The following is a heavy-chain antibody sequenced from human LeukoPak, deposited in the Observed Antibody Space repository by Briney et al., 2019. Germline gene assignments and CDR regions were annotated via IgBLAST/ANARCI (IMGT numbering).Heavy chain of an antibody. Sequence: SETLSLTCAVYGGSFSGYYWSWIRQPPGKGLEWIGEINHSGSTNYNPSLKSRVNISVDTSKNQFSLKLSSVTAADTAVYYCARLYCSGGSRYSAAGGSFDYWGQGTLVTVSS. CDR2: INHSGST. CDR3: ARLYCSGGSRYSAAGGSFDY. CDR1: GGSFSGYY. D-gene: IGHD2-15*01. V-gene: IGHV4-34*01. J-gene: IGHJ4*02.